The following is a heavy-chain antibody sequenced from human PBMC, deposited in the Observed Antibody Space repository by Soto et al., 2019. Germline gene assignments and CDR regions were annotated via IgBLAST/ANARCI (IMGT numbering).Heavy chain of an antibody. D-gene: IGHD5-18*01. Sequence: SETLSLTCSVSGDSINSGDYYWTWMRQAPGKGLQWVGHVYFSGSTNYNHSLKNRVTNSLDTSKNQFSLKLRSVTAGDTAVYYCARVPVDTYMIYWSDPWGQGTLVTVS. CDR1: GDSINSGDYY. CDR2: VYFSGST. J-gene: IGHJ5*02. CDR3: ARVPVDTYMIYWSDP. V-gene: IGHV4-61*08.